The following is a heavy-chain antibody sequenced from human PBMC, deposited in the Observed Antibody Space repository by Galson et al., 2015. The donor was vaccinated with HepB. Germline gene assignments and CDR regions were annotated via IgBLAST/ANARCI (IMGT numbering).Heavy chain of an antibody. CDR1: AHTFTTYH. Sequence: SVKVSCKASAHTFTTYHMHWVRQAPGQGLEWMGIINPSGGSTNYAQKFQGRVTMTSDTSTSTIYMELNSLRSDDTAVYFCATVDYYDSFDYWGQGTLVTVSS. CDR3: ATVDYYDSFDY. D-gene: IGHD3-22*01. CDR2: INPSGGST. V-gene: IGHV1-46*01. J-gene: IGHJ4*02.